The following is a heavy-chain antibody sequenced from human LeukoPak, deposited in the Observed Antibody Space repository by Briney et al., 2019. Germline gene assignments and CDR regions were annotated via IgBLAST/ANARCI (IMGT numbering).Heavy chain of an antibody. CDR3: APDMNNYALGSDP. D-gene: IGHD3-10*01. J-gene: IGHJ5*02. Sequence: ASVKVSCKASGYNFIDYYIHWVRQAPGQGLEWMGWMNPDSGATNYAEKFQGRVTMTRDTSISTAYMELTTLRSDDTAIYYCAPDMNNYALGSDPWGQGSLVTVSS. V-gene: IGHV1-2*02. CDR1: GYNFIDYY. CDR2: MNPDSGAT.